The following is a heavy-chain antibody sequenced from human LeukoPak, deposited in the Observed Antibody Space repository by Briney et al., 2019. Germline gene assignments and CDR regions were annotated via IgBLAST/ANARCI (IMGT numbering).Heavy chain of an antibody. V-gene: IGHV3-30*18. CDR3: AKDLSTKWSLDY. D-gene: IGHD2-2*01. Sequence: GRSLRLSCAASGFAFRSNGMHRVRQAPGKGLEWVAFISYDGNTKYYGDSVRGRFTISRDNSKNTLYLQMNSLRPDETTVYYCAKDLSTKWSLDYWGQGTLVTVSS. CDR1: GFAFRSNG. J-gene: IGHJ4*02. CDR2: ISYDGNTK.